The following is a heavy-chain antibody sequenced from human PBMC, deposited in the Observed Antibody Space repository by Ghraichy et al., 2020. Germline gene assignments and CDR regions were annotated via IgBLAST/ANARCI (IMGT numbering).Heavy chain of an antibody. D-gene: IGHD2-2*01. CDR3: ARACSSTSCYPDYYYGMDV. Sequence: GGSLRLSCAASGFTFSSYSMNWVRQAPGKGLEWVSSISSSSYIYYADSVKGRFTISRDNAKNSLYLQMNSLRAEDTAVYYCARACSSTSCYPDYYYGMDVWGQGTTVTVSS. V-gene: IGHV3-21*01. J-gene: IGHJ6*02. CDR2: ISSSSYI. CDR1: GFTFSSYS.